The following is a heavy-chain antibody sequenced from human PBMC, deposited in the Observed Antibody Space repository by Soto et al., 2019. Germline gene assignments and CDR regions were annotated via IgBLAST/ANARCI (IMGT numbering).Heavy chain of an antibody. CDR2: IFHDGTA. V-gene: IGHV4-4*02. D-gene: IGHD3-10*01. CDR3: ARLVYDTRLNYMYFDF. Sequence: SETLSLTCAVSGVSISSGNWWTWVRQSPQRGLEYIGEIFHDGTANYYPSFERRVAISVDTSKNQFSLKLTSVTAADTAIYFCARLVYDTRLNYMYFDFWGQGTLVTVFS. J-gene: IGHJ4*02. CDR1: GVSISSGNW.